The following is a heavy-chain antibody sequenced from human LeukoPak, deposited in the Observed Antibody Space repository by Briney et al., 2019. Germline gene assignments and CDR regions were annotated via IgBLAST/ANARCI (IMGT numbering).Heavy chain of an antibody. V-gene: IGHV4-34*01. J-gene: IGHJ5*02. CDR1: GGSFSGYY. CDR3: ARTPGYYDILTGYFLEGWFDP. Sequence: PSETLSLTCAVYGGSFSGYYWSWIRQPPGKGLEWIGEINHSGSTNYNPSLKSRVTISVDTSKNQFSLKLSSVTAADTAVYYCARTPGYYDILTGYFLEGWFDPWGQGTLVTVSS. D-gene: IGHD3-9*01. CDR2: INHSGST.